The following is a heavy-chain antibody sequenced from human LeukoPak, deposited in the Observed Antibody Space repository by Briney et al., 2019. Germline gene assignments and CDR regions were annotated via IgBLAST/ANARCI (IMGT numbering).Heavy chain of an antibody. CDR1: GGSFSGYY. V-gene: IGHV4-34*01. J-gene: IGHJ5*02. CDR2: INHSGST. Sequence: SETLSLTCAVYGGSFSGYYWSWIRQPPGKGLEWIGEINHSGSTNYNPSLKSRVTISVDTSKNQFSLKLSSVTAADTAVYYCARQGANWFDPWGQGTLVTVSS. D-gene: IGHD3-16*01. CDR3: ARQGANWFDP.